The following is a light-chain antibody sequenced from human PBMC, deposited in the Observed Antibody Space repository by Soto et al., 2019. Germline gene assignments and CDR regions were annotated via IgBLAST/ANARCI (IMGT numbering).Light chain of an antibody. J-gene: IGKJ1*01. CDR3: QQYGSSLTWT. CDR2: GAS. Sequence: EIVLTQSPGTLSLSPEERATLSCRASQSVSSSYLAWYQQKPGQAPRLLIYGASSRATGIPDRFSGSGSGTDFILTISRLEPEDVAVYYCQQYGSSLTWTFGQGTKVEIK. CDR1: QSVSSSY. V-gene: IGKV3-20*01.